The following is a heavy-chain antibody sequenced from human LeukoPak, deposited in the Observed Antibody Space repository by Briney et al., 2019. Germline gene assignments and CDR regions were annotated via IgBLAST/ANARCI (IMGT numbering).Heavy chain of an antibody. CDR1: GYTCTGYY. CDR2: INPNSGGT. Sequence: ASVKVSCKSSGYTCTGYYMHWVRQPPGQGLEWMGWINPNSGGTNYAQKFQGRVTMTRDTSISTAYMELSRLRSDDTAVYYCARAVLRLRLGELSLLDYWGQGTLVTVSS. J-gene: IGHJ4*02. D-gene: IGHD3-16*02. V-gene: IGHV1-2*02. CDR3: ARAVLRLRLGELSLLDY.